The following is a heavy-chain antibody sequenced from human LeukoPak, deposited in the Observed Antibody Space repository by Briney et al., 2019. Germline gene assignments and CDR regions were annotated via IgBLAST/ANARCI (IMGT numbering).Heavy chain of an antibody. CDR2: ISSSSSYI. J-gene: IGHJ3*02. CDR1: GFTFSSYW. V-gene: IGHV3-21*01. D-gene: IGHD3-22*01. CDR3: ARDIRPAMIVVVISDAFDI. Sequence: GGSLRLSCAASGFTFSSYWMNWARPAPGKGLEWVSSISSSSSYIYYADSVKGRFTISRDNAKNSLYLQMNSLRAEDTAVYYCARDIRPAMIVVVISDAFDIWGQGTMVTVSS.